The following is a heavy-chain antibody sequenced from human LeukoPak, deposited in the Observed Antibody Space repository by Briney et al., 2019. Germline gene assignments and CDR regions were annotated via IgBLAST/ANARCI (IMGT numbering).Heavy chain of an antibody. D-gene: IGHD1-14*01. CDR3: ARQPDYFDY. J-gene: IGHJ4*02. V-gene: IGHV4-39*01. CDR2: IYYSGST. Sequence: KTSETLSLTCTVSGGSISSSSYYWGWIRQPPGKGLEWIGSIYYSGSTYYNPSLKSRVTISVDTSKNQFSLKLSSVTAADTAVYYCARQPDYFDYWGQGTLVSVSS. CDR1: GGSISSSSYY.